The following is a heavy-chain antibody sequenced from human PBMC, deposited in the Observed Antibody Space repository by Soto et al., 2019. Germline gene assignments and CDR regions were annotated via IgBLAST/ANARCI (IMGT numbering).Heavy chain of an antibody. V-gene: IGHV3-23*01. J-gene: IGHJ6*02. CDR2: ISGSGGIT. Sequence: HPGGSFRLSGAGAGFTFRSYAMSWVPQDPGKGLEWVSAISGSGGITYYADSVKGRFTISRDNARNPLYLQMKSLRAQDTAVYYSVRERGLSSLYGMDVCAQATTVTVYS. CDR3: VRERGLSSLYGMDV. CDR1: GFTFRSYA. D-gene: IGHD3-10*01.